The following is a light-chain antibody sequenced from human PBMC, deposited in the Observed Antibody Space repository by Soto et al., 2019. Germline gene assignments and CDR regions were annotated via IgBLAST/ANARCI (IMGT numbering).Light chain of an antibody. CDR3: QQYGSSLTWT. Sequence: ERVLTQSPGTMSLSPGERGTLSCRASQSVSSSYLAWYQKKPGQAPXLLIYGASSRATGIPDRFSGSGSGTDFTLTISRLEPEDFAVYYCQQYGSSLTWTFGQGTKVDIK. V-gene: IGKV3-20*01. CDR1: QSVSSSY. J-gene: IGKJ1*01. CDR2: GAS.